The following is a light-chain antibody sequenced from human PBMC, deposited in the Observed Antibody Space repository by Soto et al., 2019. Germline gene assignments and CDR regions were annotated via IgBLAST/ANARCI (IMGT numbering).Light chain of an antibody. Sequence: QSVLTQPPSVSGAPGQRVTISCTGSSSNIGAGYDVHWYQQLPGTAPKLLIYVNNNRPSGVPDRFSGSESGTSASLAITGLQAEDEADYYCQSYDSNLSVVFGGGTKVTVL. CDR3: QSYDSNLSVV. V-gene: IGLV1-40*01. CDR2: VNN. J-gene: IGLJ2*01. CDR1: SSNIGAGYD.